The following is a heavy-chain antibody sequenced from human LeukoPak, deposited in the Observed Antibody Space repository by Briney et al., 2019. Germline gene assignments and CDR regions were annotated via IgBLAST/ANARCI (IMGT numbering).Heavy chain of an antibody. Sequence: PGGSLRLSCAASGFTFSSYSMNWVRQAPGKGLEWVSSISSSSSYIYYAGSVKGRFTISRDNAKNSLYLQMNSLRAEDTAVYYCARVPYYYDSSGYLFDYWGQGTLVTVSS. CDR3: ARVPYYYDSSGYLFDY. D-gene: IGHD3-22*01. J-gene: IGHJ4*02. CDR2: ISSSSSYI. V-gene: IGHV3-21*01. CDR1: GFTFSSYS.